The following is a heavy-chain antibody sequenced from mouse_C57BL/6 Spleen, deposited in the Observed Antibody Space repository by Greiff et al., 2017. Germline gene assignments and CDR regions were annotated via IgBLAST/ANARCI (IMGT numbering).Heavy chain of an antibody. CDR1: GFTFSSYG. CDR2: ISSGGSYT. V-gene: IGHV5-6*01. CDR3: ARVNYDYAMDY. J-gene: IGHJ4*01. D-gene: IGHD2-1*01. Sequence: EVMLVESGGDLVKPGGSLKLSCAASGFTFSSYGMSWVRQTPDKRLEWVATISSGGSYTYYPDSVKGRFTISRDNAKNTLYLQMSSLTSEDTAMYYCARVNYDYAMDYWGQGTSVTVSS.